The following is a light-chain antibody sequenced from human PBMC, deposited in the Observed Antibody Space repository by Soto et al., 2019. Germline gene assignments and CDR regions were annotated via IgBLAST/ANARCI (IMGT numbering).Light chain of an antibody. V-gene: IGLV2-18*02. CDR3: SSYTSSSTVV. J-gene: IGLJ2*01. Sequence: QSALTQPPSVSGSPGQSVTISCTGTSSDVGSYNRVSWYQQPPGTAPKLMIYEVSNRPSGVPDRFSGSKSGNTASLTISGLQAEDEAAYYCSSYTSSSTVVFGGGTKLNVL. CDR2: EVS. CDR1: SSDVGSYNR.